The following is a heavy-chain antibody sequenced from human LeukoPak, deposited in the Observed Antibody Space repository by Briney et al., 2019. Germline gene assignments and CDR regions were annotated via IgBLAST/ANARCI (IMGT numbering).Heavy chain of an antibody. CDR1: GGSISSYY. CDR2: IYYSGST. J-gene: IGHJ4*02. D-gene: IGHD1-26*01. CDR3: ARVGSGSYYPQANYYFDY. Sequence: PSETLSLTCTVSGGSISSYYWSWLRQPPGKGLEWIGYIYYSGSTNYNPSLKSRVTISVDTSKNQFSLKLSSVTAADTAVYYCARVGSGSYYPQANYYFDYWGQGTLVTVSS. V-gene: IGHV4-59*01.